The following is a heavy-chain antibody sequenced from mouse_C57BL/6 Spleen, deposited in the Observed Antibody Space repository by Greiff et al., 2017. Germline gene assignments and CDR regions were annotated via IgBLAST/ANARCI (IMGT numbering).Heavy chain of an antibody. CDR3: AREGITTVVAHYAMDY. J-gene: IGHJ4*01. D-gene: IGHD1-1*01. CDR2: INPYNGDT. Sequence: EVQLQQSGPELVKPGDSVKISCKASGYSFTGYFMNWVMQSHGKSLEWIGRINPYNGDTFSNQKFKGKATLTVDKSSSTAHMELRSLTSEDSAVYYCAREGITTVVAHYAMDYWGQGTSVTVSS. CDR1: GYSFTGYF. V-gene: IGHV1-20*01.